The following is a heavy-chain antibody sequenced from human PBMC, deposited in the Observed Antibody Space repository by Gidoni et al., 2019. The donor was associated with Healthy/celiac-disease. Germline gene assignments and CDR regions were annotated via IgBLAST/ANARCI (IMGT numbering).Heavy chain of an antibody. J-gene: IGHJ4*02. CDR1: GYTFTGYY. CDR3: AREYQLVGGFDY. CDR2: INPNSGGT. Sequence: QVQLVQSGAEVKKPGASVKVSCKASGYTFTGYYMHWVRQAPGQGLEWMGWINPNSGGTIYAQKFQGRVTMTRDTSISTAYMELSRLRSDDTAVYYCAREYQLVGGFDYWGQGTLVTVSS. V-gene: IGHV1-2*02. D-gene: IGHD6-6*01.